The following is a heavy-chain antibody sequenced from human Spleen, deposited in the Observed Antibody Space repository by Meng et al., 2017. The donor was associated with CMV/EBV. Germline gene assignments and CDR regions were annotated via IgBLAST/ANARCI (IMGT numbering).Heavy chain of an antibody. V-gene: IGHV3-48*03. D-gene: IGHD3-3*01. Sequence: LSLTCAASGFTFSSYEMNWVRQAPGKGLEWVSHISTSVSTKYYADSVRGRFTISRDNAKNSLYLEMDSLRAEDTAVYYCVRDLPPYYDFWSGYLDLWGQGTLVTVSS. J-gene: IGHJ5*02. CDR2: ISTSVSTK. CDR3: VRDLPPYYDFWSGYLDL. CDR1: GFTFSSYE.